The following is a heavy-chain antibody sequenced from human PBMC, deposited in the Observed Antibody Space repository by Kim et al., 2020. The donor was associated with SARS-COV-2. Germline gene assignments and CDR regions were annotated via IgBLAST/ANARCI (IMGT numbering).Heavy chain of an antibody. J-gene: IGHJ4*02. CDR1: GFTFNTYA. CDR3: AKDLNKRGNYGSRV. V-gene: IGHV3-30*18. Sequence: GGSLRLSCVASGFTFNTYAMHWVRQAPGKGLEWVAVISYDGSNKYSADSVKGRFTISRDNSKNTLYLQMNSLRVEDTAVYYCAKDLNKRGNYGSRVWGQGTLVTISS. D-gene: IGHD3-10*01. CDR2: ISYDGSNK.